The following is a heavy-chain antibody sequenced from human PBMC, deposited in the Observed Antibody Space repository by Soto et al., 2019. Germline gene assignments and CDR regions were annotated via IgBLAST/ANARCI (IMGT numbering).Heavy chain of an antibody. J-gene: IGHJ4*02. Sequence: GGSLRLSCAASGFSFNDYEMHWVRQAPGKGLEWLSYITSDGSTIYLADSVKGRFTISRDNSKNSLFLQMNSLRVEDTAIYYCARERRFLEWIPIDYWGQGTVVTVSS. D-gene: IGHD3-3*01. CDR1: GFSFNDYE. CDR2: ITSDGSTI. V-gene: IGHV3-48*03. CDR3: ARERRFLEWIPIDY.